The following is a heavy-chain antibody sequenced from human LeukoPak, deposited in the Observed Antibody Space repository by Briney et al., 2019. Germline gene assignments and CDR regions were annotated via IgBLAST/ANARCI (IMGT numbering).Heavy chain of an antibody. J-gene: IGHJ4*02. CDR3: AKDIWGSGSTPLYYFDY. V-gene: IGHV3-64*04. Sequence: PGGSLRLSCVGFGFTFSTCPMHWVRQAPGKGLEPVSGINSNGGRTYYADPMKGRFTISRDNAKNSLYLQMNSLRAEDTAFYYCAKDIWGSGSTPLYYFDYWGQGTLVTVSS. D-gene: IGHD3-10*01. CDR1: GFTFSTCP. CDR2: INSNGGRT.